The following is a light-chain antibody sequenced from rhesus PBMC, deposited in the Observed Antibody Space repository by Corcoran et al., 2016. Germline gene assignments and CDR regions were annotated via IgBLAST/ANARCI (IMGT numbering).Light chain of an antibody. J-gene: IGKJ3*01. Sequence: DIQMTQSPSSLSASVGDRVTITCRASQGISNCLAWYQQNPGKALKLLIYRASNLETGVPSRFSGSGSGTDFTLTISSLQPEDIATYYCQQHDNSPFTFGPGTKLDIK. CDR1: QGISNC. V-gene: IGKV1-69*01. CDR3: QQHDNSPFT. CDR2: RAS.